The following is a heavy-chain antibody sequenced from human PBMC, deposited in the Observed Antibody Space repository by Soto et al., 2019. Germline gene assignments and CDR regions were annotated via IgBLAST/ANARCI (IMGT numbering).Heavy chain of an antibody. CDR3: ATRVRYYDILTGYYTSDYFDY. CDR2: INHSGST. CDR1: GGSFSGYY. Sequence: LSLTCAVYGGSFSGYYWSWIRQPPGKGLEWIGEINHSGSTNYNPSLKSRVTISVDTSKNQFSLKLSSVTAADTAVYYCATRVRYYDILTGYYTSDYFDYWGQGTLVTVSS. D-gene: IGHD3-9*01. V-gene: IGHV4-34*01. J-gene: IGHJ4*02.